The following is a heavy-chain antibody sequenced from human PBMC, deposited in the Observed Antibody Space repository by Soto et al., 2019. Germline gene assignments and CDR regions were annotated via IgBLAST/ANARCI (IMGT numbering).Heavy chain of an antibody. V-gene: IGHV3-11*01. D-gene: IGHD6-19*01. CDR1: GCTFSAYY. J-gene: IGHJ4*02. Sequence: GGSRRLSCAASGCTFSAYYMSWIRQAPGKGLEWISYISSSGDTGNYADSVKGRFTVSRDNAKNSLYLQMNSLRAEDTAVYYYARDRGAVVGQYFDYWGQGTLVTVSS. CDR2: ISSSGDTG. CDR3: ARDRGAVVGQYFDY.